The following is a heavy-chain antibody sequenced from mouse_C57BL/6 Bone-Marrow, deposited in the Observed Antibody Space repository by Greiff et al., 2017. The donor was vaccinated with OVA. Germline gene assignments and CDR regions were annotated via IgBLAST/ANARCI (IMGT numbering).Heavy chain of an antibody. D-gene: IGHD2-4*01. V-gene: IGHV1-52*01. Sequence: QVHVKQPGAELVRPGSSVKLSCKASGYTFTSYWMHWVKQRPIQGLEWIGNIDPSDSETHYNQKFKDKATLTVDKSSSTAYMQLSSLTSEDSAVYYCASSFIYYDYGFAYWGQGTLVTVSA. CDR2: IDPSDSET. J-gene: IGHJ3*01. CDR1: GYTFTSYW. CDR3: ASSFIYYDYGFAY.